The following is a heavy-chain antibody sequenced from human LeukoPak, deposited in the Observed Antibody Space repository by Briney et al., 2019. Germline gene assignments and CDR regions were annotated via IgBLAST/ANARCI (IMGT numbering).Heavy chain of an antibody. Sequence: ASVKVSCKASGYTFTSYYMHWVRQAPGQGLEWMGIINPSGGSTSYAQKFQGRVTMTRDTSTSTVYMELSSLRSEDTAVYNCAREWELLHGFDYWGQGTLVTVSS. CDR1: GYTFTSYY. J-gene: IGHJ4*02. D-gene: IGHD1-26*01. V-gene: IGHV1-46*01. CDR2: INPSGGST. CDR3: AREWELLHGFDY.